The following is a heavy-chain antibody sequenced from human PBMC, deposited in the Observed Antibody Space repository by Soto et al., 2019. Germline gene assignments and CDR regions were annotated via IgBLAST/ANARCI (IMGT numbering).Heavy chain of an antibody. J-gene: IGHJ4*02. Sequence: SETLSLTCTVSGGSISSGGYYWSWIRQHPGKGLEWIGYIYYSGSTYYNPSLKSRVTISVDTSKNQFSLKLSSVTAADTAVYYCAREVAARPGGMIDYWGQGTLVTVSS. CDR3: AREVAARPGGMIDY. V-gene: IGHV4-31*03. CDR2: IYYSGST. D-gene: IGHD6-6*01. CDR1: GGSISSGGYY.